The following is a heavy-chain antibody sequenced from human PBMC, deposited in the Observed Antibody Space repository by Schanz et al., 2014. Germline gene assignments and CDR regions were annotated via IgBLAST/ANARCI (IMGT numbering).Heavy chain of an antibody. J-gene: IGHJ3*02. CDR3: ATGTMPGTLDI. D-gene: IGHD2-2*01. V-gene: IGHV1-69*02. Sequence: QVQLVQSGAEVKKPGSSVKVSCKASRSTFSSYTISWVRQARGQGLEWVGRFIPILDVGNYAQQFQGRVTFTADKSTSTAYMELSSLRYEDTALYYCATGTMPGTLDIWRQGTMVTVSS. CDR2: FIPILDVG. CDR1: RSTFSSYT.